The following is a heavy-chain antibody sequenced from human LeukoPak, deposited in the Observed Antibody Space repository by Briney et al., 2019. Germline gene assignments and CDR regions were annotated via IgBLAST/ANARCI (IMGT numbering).Heavy chain of an antibody. CDR1: GGSITNYY. Sequence: SETLSLTCTVSGGSITNYYWAWIRQPPGKGLEWIGYIYHSGSTYYNPSLKSRVTISVDRSKNQFSLKLSSVTAADTAVYYCARIRGGSEIDYWGQGTLVTVSS. CDR2: IYHSGST. CDR3: ARIRGGSEIDY. J-gene: IGHJ4*02. D-gene: IGHD3-16*01. V-gene: IGHV4-59*04.